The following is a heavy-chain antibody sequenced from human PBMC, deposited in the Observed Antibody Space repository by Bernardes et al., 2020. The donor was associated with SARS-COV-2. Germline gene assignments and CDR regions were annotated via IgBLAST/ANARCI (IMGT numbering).Heavy chain of an antibody. J-gene: IGHJ4*02. Sequence: GGSLRLSCAASGFNFGSYGMSWVRQAPGKGLEWVACIRDDGSKTFYSDSVKGRFTISRDNSKSTLYLPMNSLRSEDTAVYYCAKELNWNHFYYWGQGSLVAVSS. D-gene: IGHD1-20*01. CDR2: IRDDGSKT. CDR3: AKELNWNHFYY. CDR1: GFNFGSYG. V-gene: IGHV3-30*02.